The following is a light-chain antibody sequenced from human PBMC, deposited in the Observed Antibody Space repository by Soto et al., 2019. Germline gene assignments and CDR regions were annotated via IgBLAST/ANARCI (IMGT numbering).Light chain of an antibody. V-gene: IGKV3-11*01. CDR3: QQPSNGPPWT. CDR1: QSVSSY. Sequence: EIVLTQSPATLSLSPGERATLSCRASQSVSSYLAWYQQKPGQAPRLLIYEASTSATGIPARFSGSGSGTDFSRTISSLDPEELAVYYGQQPSNGPPWTFAQGTKVDIK. J-gene: IGKJ1*01. CDR2: EAS.